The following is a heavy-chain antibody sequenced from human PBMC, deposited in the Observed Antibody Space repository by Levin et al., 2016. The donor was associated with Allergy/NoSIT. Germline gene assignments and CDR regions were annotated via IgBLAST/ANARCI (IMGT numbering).Heavy chain of an antibody. D-gene: IGHD3-3*01. CDR1: GGSISSGSYY. V-gene: IGHV4-61*02. J-gene: IGHJ4*02. CDR2: IYTSGST. Sequence: SETLSLTCTVSGGSISSGSYYWSWIRQPAGKGLEWIGRIYTSGSTNYNPSLKSRVTISVDTSKNQFSLKLSSVTAADTAVYYCARDGVLEWLPYFDYWGQGTLVTVSS. CDR3: ARDGVLEWLPYFDY.